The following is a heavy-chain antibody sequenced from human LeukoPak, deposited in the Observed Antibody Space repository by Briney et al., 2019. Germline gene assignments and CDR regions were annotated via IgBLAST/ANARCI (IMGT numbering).Heavy chain of an antibody. D-gene: IGHD6-19*01. J-gene: IGHJ6*03. CDR2: IYTSGST. Sequence: SSETLSLTCTVSGGSISSYYWSWIRQPAGKGLEWIGRIYTSGSTNYNPSLKSRVTMSVDTSKNQFSLKLSSVTAADTAVYYCARVLYFRSGWYQDYYYYYYMDVWGKGTTVTVSS. CDR1: GGSISSYY. V-gene: IGHV4-4*07. CDR3: ARVLYFRSGWYQDYYYYYYMDV.